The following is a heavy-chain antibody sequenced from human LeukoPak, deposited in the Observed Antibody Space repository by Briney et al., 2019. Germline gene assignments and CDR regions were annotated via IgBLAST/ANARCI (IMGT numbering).Heavy chain of an antibody. V-gene: IGHV3-30-3*01. CDR2: ISYDGSNK. Sequence: GGSLRLSCAASGFTFSSYAMHWVRQAPGKGLEWVAVISYDGSNKYYADSVKGRSTISRDNSKNTLYLQMNSLRAEDTAVYYCARDDGSGYGYDYWGQGTLVTVSS. D-gene: IGHD5-12*01. J-gene: IGHJ4*02. CDR1: GFTFSSYA. CDR3: ARDDGSGYGYDY.